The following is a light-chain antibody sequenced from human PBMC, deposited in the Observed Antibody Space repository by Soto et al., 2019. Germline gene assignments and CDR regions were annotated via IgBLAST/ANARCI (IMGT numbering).Light chain of an antibody. CDR2: GAS. J-gene: IGKJ1*01. Sequence: EIVLTPSPGTLYLSPGERATLSCRASQSVSSNSLAWFQQKPGQAPRLLISGASSRATGIPDRFSGSGSGTDFTLTISRLEPEDFAVYYCQQYDTSTGTFGQGTKVEVK. CDR1: QSVSSNS. CDR3: QQYDTSTGT. V-gene: IGKV3-20*01.